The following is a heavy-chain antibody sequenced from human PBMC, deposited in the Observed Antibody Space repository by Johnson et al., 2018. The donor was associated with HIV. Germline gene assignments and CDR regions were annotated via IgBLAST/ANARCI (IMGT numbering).Heavy chain of an antibody. Sequence: VQLVESGGGVVRPGGSLRLSCAASGFTFDDYGMSWVRQVPGKGLEWVSGINWNGGSTGYADSVKGRFTISRDNAKNSLYLQMNSLRVEDTALYYCARPVSIGWELEDDAFDIGGQGTMVTVSS. CDR3: ARPVSIGWELEDDAFDI. J-gene: IGHJ3*02. D-gene: IGHD3-10*01. CDR2: INWNGGST. V-gene: IGHV3-20*04. CDR1: GFTFDDYG.